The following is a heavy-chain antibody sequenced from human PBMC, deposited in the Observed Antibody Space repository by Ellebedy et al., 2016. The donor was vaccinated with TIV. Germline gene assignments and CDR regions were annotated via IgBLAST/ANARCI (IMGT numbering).Heavy chain of an antibody. CDR2: IYPDDSET. CDR3: ARHSYYDSSGYGPPYCDY. Sequence: GESLKISCKGSGYSFISYWIGWVRQMPGKGLEWMGIIYPDDSETRYSPSFQGQVTISVDKSFSTAYLQWSSLKASDTAMYYCARHSYYDSSGYGPPYCDYWGQGTLVTVSS. J-gene: IGHJ4*02. CDR1: GYSFISYW. D-gene: IGHD3-22*01. V-gene: IGHV5-51*01.